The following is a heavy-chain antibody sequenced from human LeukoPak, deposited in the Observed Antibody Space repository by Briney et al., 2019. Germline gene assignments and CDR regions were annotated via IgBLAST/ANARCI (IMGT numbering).Heavy chain of an antibody. CDR3: ARNTMIVVDDAFDI. V-gene: IGHV4-39*01. CDR1: GGSISSSSHS. CDR2: IYYTGRT. J-gene: IGHJ3*02. Sequence: SETLSLTCTVSGGSISSSSHSRGWIRQPPGKGLEWTGSIYYTGRTYYNPSLKSRVTISVDTSKNQFSLKLSSVTAADTAVYYCARNTMIVVDDAFDIWGQGTMVTVSS. D-gene: IGHD3-22*01.